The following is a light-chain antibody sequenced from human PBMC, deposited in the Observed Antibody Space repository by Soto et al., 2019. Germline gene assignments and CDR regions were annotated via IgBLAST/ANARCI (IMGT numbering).Light chain of an antibody. J-gene: IGLJ1*01. Sequence: QSVLTQAPSASGTPGQRVTISCLGGSSNSGNNYVYWYQQLPGTAPKLLIYTNNQRPSGVPDRFSGSKSGTSASLAISGLRSEVVADYYCPPWHDILPEVFGTGTSVTVL. CDR3: PPWHDILPEV. CDR2: TNN. V-gene: IGLV1-47*01. CDR1: SSNSGNNY.